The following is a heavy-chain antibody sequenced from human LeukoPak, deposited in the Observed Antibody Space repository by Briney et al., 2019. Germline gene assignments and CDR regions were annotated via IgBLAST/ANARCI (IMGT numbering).Heavy chain of an antibody. J-gene: IGHJ2*01. Sequence: SETLSLTCTVSGGSISSYYWSWIRQPPGKGLEWIGYIYYSGSTNYNPSLKSRVTISVDTSKNQFSLKLSSVTAADTAVYYCARVSGSSHFDLWGRGTLVTVSS. CDR1: GGSISSYY. CDR2: IYYSGST. D-gene: IGHD6-13*01. V-gene: IGHV4-59*08. CDR3: ARVSGSSHFDL.